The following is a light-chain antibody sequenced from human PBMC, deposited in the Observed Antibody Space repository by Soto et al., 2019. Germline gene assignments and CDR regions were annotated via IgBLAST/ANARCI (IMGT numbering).Light chain of an antibody. J-gene: IGKJ1*01. Sequence: DIVMTQSPDSLAVYLGERATINCKSSQSVLYSSNNKNYLAWCQQKPGQPPKLIIYWASTRESGVPDRCSGSGAGTDFTLTITSLQAAEGAGYYCEQYYSTTAWTYRQGTKVEIK. CDR1: QSVLYSSNNKNY. CDR3: EQYYSTTAWT. CDR2: WAS. V-gene: IGKV4-1*01.